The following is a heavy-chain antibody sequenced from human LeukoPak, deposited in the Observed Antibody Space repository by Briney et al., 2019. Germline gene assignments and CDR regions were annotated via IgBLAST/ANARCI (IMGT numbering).Heavy chain of an antibody. CDR3: ARDLRWSHYWYFDL. Sequence: GRSLRLSCAASGFTFSSYGMHWVRQAPGKGLEWVAVIWYDGSNKYYADSVKGRFTISRDNSKNTLYLQVNSLRAEDTAVYYCARDLRWSHYWYFDLWGRGTLVTVSS. D-gene: IGHD2-15*01. V-gene: IGHV3-33*01. J-gene: IGHJ2*01. CDR2: IWYDGSNK. CDR1: GFTFSSYG.